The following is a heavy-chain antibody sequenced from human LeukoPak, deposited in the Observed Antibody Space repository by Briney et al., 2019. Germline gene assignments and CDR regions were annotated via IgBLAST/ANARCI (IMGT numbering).Heavy chain of an antibody. V-gene: IGHV3-30*02. CDR3: AKASYDFWSGFPDS. CDR2: IRYDGSNK. CDR1: GFTFSSYA. Sequence: PGGSLRLSCAASGFTFSSYAMHWVRQAPGKGLEWVAFIRYDGSNKYYADSVKGRLTISRDTSKNTLYLQMNSLRAEGTAVYYCAKASYDFWSGFPDSWGQGTLVTVSS. D-gene: IGHD3-3*01. J-gene: IGHJ4*02.